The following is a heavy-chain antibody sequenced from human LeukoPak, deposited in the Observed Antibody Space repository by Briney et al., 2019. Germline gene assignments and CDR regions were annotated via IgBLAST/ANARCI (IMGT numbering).Heavy chain of an antibody. Sequence: GASVNVSCKASGYTFTRYGISWVRQAPGQGLEWMGWISAYNGNTNYAQKLQGRVTMTTDTSTSTAYMELRSLRSDDTAVYYCARIRYYYDSSGYYSYYFDYWGQGTLVTVSS. D-gene: IGHD3-22*01. J-gene: IGHJ4*02. V-gene: IGHV1-18*01. CDR2: ISAYNGNT. CDR1: GYTFTRYG. CDR3: ARIRYYYDSSGYYSYYFDY.